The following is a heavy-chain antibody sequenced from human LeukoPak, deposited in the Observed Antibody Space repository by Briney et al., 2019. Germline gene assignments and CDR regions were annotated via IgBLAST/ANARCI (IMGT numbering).Heavy chain of an antibody. Sequence: SETLSLTCAVSGGSISSSNWWSWVRQPPGKGLEWIGEIYHSGSTSYNPSLKSRVTISLDKSKNQFSLNLSSVTAADTAVYYCARGRKYTSGYRVTELGSGYSDYWGQGTLVTVSS. CDR2: IYHSGST. D-gene: IGHD5-18*01. CDR3: ARGRKYTSGYRVTELGSGYSDY. CDR1: GGSISSSNW. J-gene: IGHJ4*02. V-gene: IGHV4-4*02.